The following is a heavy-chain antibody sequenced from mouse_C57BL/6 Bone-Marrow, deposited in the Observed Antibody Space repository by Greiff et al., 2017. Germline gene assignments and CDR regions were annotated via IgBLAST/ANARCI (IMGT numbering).Heavy chain of an antibody. Sequence: VQLQQSGPVLVKPGASVKMSCKASGYTFTDYYMNWVKQSHGKSLEWIGVINPYNGGTSYNQKFKGKATLTVDKSSSTAYMELNSLTSEDSAVXYCARPVAPKNYAMDYWGQGTSGTVAS. V-gene: IGHV1-19*01. D-gene: IGHD1-1*01. J-gene: IGHJ4*01. CDR1: GYTFTDYY. CDR2: INPYNGGT. CDR3: ARPVAPKNYAMDY.